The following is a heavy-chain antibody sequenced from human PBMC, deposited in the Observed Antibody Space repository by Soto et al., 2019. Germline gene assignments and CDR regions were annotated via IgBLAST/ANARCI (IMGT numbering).Heavy chain of an antibody. D-gene: IGHD1-1*01. V-gene: IGHV3-30*04. J-gene: IGHJ5*02. Sequence: QVQLVESGGGVVQPGRSLRLSCAASGFSISRSAMHWVRQAPGKGLEWVAVIAYDGSYRWYADSAKGRFTISRDNSKNTVYLQMSSLRGEDPAVYYCARDLQAGTDNVNWFAPWGQGTLVTVSS. CDR3: ARDLQAGTDNVNWFAP. CDR1: GFSISRSA. CDR2: IAYDGSYR.